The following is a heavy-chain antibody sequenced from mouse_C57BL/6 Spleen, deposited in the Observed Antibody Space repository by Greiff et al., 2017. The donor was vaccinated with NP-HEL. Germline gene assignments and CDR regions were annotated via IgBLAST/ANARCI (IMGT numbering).Heavy chain of an antibody. Sequence: VQLKQSGPELVKPGDSVKISCKASGYSFTGYFMNWVMQSHGKSLEWIGRINPYNGDTFYNQKFKGKATLTVDKSSSTAHMELRSLTSEDSAVYYCARWGEYEDYAMDYWGQGTSVTVSS. CDR2: INPYNGDT. CDR1: GYSFTGYF. J-gene: IGHJ4*01. CDR3: ARWGEYEDYAMDY. D-gene: IGHD2-14*01. V-gene: IGHV1-20*01.